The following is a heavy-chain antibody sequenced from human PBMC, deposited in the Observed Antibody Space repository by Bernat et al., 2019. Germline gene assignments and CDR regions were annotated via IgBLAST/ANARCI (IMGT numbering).Heavy chain of an antibody. V-gene: IGHV4-31*03. CDR2: IYYSGST. D-gene: IGHD3-3*01. CDR3: ARSERITIFGVVIEGAFDI. J-gene: IGHJ3*02. Sequence: QVQLQESGPGLVKPSQTLSLTCTVSGGSISSGGYYWSWIRQHPGKGLEWIGYIYYSGSTYYNPSLKSRVTISVDTSKNQFSLKLSSVTAADTAVYYCARSERITIFGVVIEGAFDIWGQGTTVTVSS. CDR1: GGSISSGGYY.